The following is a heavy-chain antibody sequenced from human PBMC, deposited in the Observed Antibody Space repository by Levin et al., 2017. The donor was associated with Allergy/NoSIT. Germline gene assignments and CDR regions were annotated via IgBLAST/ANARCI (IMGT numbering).Heavy chain of an antibody. CDR1: GFTFSSYS. CDR3: ARDLYYDFWSGYYPYYYYGMDV. Sequence: PGGSLRLSCAASGFTFSSYSMNWVRQAPGKGLEWVSSISSSSSYIYYADSVKGRFTISRDNAKNSLYLQMNSLRAEDTAVYYCARDLYYDFWSGYYPYYYYGMDVWGQGTTVTVSS. V-gene: IGHV3-21*01. J-gene: IGHJ6*02. D-gene: IGHD3-3*01. CDR2: ISSSSSYI.